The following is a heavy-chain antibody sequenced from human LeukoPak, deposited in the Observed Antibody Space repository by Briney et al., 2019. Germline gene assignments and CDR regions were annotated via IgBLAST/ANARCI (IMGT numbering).Heavy chain of an antibody. CDR1: GFTFSSYG. CDR3: ARDLDGGTIFDY. J-gene: IGHJ4*02. CDR2: IWYDGSNK. Sequence: GGSLRLSCAASGFTFSSYGMHWVRQAPGKGLEWVAVIWYDGSNKYYADSVKGRFTIPRDNSKNTLYLQMNSLRAEDTAVYYCARDLDGGTIFDYWGQGTLVTVSS. D-gene: IGHD4-23*01. V-gene: IGHV3-33*01.